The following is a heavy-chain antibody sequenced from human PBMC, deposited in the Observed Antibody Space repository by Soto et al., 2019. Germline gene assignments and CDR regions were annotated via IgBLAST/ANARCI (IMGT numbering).Heavy chain of an antibody. J-gene: IGHJ5*02. Sequence: GASVKVSCKASGYTFTSYGISWVRQAPGQGLEWMGWISAYNGNTNYAQKLQGRVTMTTDTSTSTAYMELRSLRSDDTAVYYCARLRWFGELLYLNWFDPWGQGTLVTVSS. CDR2: ISAYNGNT. CDR3: ARLRWFGELLYLNWFDP. V-gene: IGHV1-18*01. D-gene: IGHD3-10*01. CDR1: GYTFTSYG.